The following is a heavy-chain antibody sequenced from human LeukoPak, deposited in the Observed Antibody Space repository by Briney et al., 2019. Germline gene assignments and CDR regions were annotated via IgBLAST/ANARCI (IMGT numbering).Heavy chain of an antibody. V-gene: IGHV3-23*01. CDR2: ISGSGGST. J-gene: IGHJ6*03. CDR1: GFTFSSYA. Sequence: GGSLRLSCAASGFTFSSYAVSWVRQAPGKWLELVSAISGSGGSTYYADSVKGRFTISRDNSNNTLYRQMNRLRAQDPAADYCAKDDHYGGNSVYYYYYMDVWGKGTTVTVSS. CDR3: AKDDHYGGNSVYYYYYMDV. D-gene: IGHD4-23*01.